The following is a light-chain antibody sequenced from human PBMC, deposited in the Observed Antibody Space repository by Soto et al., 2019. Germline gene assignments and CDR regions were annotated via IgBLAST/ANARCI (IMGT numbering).Light chain of an antibody. J-gene: IGKJ1*01. Sequence: EIVMTQSPATLSVSPGERATLSCRASQSVSSNLPWYQQKPGQAPRLLIYRASTRATGIPARFSGSGSGTEFTLTISSLQSEDFAVYYCQHYNNWPPWTFGQGTKVEIK. V-gene: IGKV3-15*01. CDR3: QHYNNWPPWT. CDR1: QSVSSN. CDR2: RAS.